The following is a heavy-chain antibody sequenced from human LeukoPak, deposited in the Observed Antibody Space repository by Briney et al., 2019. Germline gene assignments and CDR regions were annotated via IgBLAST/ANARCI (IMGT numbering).Heavy chain of an antibody. V-gene: IGHV3-23*01. Sequence: PGRSLRLSCAASGFTSSSSAMSWVRQAPGKGLEWVSTISGSGDRTYYADSVKGRFTISRDNSKNTLFLHMNSLRAEDTAVYSCAKGYYGSGSYGWFDYWGQGTLVTVSS. CDR1: GFTSSSSA. CDR3: AKGYYGSGSYGWFDY. J-gene: IGHJ4*02. CDR2: ISGSGDRT. D-gene: IGHD3-10*01.